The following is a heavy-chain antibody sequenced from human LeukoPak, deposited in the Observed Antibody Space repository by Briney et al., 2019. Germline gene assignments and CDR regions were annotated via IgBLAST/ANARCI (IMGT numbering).Heavy chain of an antibody. V-gene: IGHV1-18*04. J-gene: IGHJ6*04. CDR1: GYTFTSYG. CDR2: ISAYSGNT. Sequence: ASVKVSCKASGYTFTSYGISWVRQAPGQGLEWMGWISAYSGNTNYAQKLQGRVTMTTDTSTSTAYMELRSLRSDDTAVYYCARSRGDILSLDYYYYGMDVWGKGTTVTVSS. D-gene: IGHD3-9*01. CDR3: ARSRGDILSLDYYYYGMDV.